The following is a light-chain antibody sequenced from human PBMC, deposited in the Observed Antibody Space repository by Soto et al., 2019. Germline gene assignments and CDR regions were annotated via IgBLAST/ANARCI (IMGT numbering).Light chain of an antibody. CDR3: MIWHSSAWV. Sequence: QLVLTQPSSLSASPGASASLTCTLRSGINVGTYRIYWYQQKPGSPPQYLLSYKSDSDKQLGSGVPSRFSGSKDASANAGILVISGLQSEDEADYYCMIWHSSAWVFGGGTKVTVL. J-gene: IGLJ3*02. CDR1: SGINVGTYR. CDR2: YKSDSDK. V-gene: IGLV5-45*03.